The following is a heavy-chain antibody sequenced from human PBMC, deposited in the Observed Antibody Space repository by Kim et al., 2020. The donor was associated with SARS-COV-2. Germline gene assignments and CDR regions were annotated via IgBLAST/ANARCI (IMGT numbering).Heavy chain of an antibody. V-gene: IGHV1-2*02. J-gene: IGHJ4*02. D-gene: IGHD3-10*01. CDR3: ARPWEVRGVMDY. CDR2: INPNSGGT. Sequence: ASVKVSCKASGYTFTGYYMHWVRQAPGQGLEWMGWINPNSGGTNYAQKFQGRVTMTRDTSISTAYMELSRLRSDDTAVYYCARPWEVRGVMDYWGQGTLVTVSS. CDR1: GYTFTGYY.